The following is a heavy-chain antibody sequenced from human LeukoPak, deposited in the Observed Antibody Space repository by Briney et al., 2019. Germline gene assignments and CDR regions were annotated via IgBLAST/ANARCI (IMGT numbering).Heavy chain of an antibody. Sequence: GGSLRLSCAASGFTVSSNYMSWVRQAPGKGLEWVAVIWYDGSNKYYADSVKGRFTISRDNAKSSLYLQINSLRAEDTAVYYCARDLGGGLWPNAFDIWGQGTMVTVSS. D-gene: IGHD3-16*01. CDR2: IWYDGSNK. J-gene: IGHJ3*02. CDR3: ARDLGGGLWPNAFDI. CDR1: GFTVSSNY. V-gene: IGHV3-33*08.